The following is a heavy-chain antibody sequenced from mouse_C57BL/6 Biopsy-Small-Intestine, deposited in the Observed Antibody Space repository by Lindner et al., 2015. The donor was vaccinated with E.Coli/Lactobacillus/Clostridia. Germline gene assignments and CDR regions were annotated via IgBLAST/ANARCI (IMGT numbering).Heavy chain of an antibody. V-gene: IGHV1-14*01. CDR3: ARDDAAFAY. Sequence: VQLQESGPELVKPGASVKMSCKASGYTFTIYDMYWVKQKPGQGLEWIGYINPNNDGTKYNEKFRGKAILTSDKSSSTAYMELSSLTSEDSAVYYCARDDAAFAYWGQGDSGHCLC. CDR1: GYTFTIYD. J-gene: IGHJ3*01. CDR2: INPNNDGT.